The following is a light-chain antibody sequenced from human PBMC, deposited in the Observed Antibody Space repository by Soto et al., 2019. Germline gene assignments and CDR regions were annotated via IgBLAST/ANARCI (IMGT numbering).Light chain of an antibody. V-gene: IGLV2-14*01. CDR1: SSDVGGYNF. Sequence: QCVLTQPASVSGSPGQSITISCTGTSSDVGGYNFVSWYQQHPGKAPKLIISDVSNRPSGVSTRFSGSKSGNTASLTISGLQAEDEADYYCSSYTSINTHVFGTGTKVTVL. J-gene: IGLJ1*01. CDR2: DVS. CDR3: SSYTSINTHV.